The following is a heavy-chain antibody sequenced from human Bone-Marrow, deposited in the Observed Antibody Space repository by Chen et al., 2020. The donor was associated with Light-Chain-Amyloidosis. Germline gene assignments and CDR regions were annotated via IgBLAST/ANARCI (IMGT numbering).Heavy chain of an antibody. CDR3: AKIYYDSSGYYFDY. V-gene: IGHV3-30*18. D-gene: IGHD3-22*01. J-gene: IGHJ4*02. Sequence: QVQLVESGGGVVQPGRSLRLSCAASGFTFSSYGMHWVRQAPGKGLEWVAVISYDGSNKYYADSVKGRFTISRDNSKNTLYLQMNSLRAEDKAVYYCAKIYYDSSGYYFDYWGQGTLVTVSS. CDR2: ISYDGSNK. CDR1: GFTFSSYG.